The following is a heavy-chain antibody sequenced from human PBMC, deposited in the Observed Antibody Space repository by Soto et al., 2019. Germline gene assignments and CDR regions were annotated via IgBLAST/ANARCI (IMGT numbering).Heavy chain of an antibody. CDR3: ARDLRGYGDFYAGWCDP. J-gene: IGHJ5*02. D-gene: IGHD4-17*01. CDR1: GGTFSSYA. Sequence: QVQLVQSGAEVKKPGSSVKVSCKASGGTFSSYAISWVRKAPGQGLEWMGGISPIFGTANYAQKFQGRVTITEDESTSTAYMELSSLRSEDTAVYYCARDLRGYGDFYAGWCDPWGQGTLVTVAS. CDR2: ISPIFGTA. V-gene: IGHV1-69*12.